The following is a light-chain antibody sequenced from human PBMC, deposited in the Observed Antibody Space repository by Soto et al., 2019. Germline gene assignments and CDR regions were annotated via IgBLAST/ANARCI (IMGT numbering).Light chain of an antibody. CDR3: SSKKSSSSPFV. CDR2: EVS. CDR1: TSDVGAYNY. V-gene: IGLV2-14*01. J-gene: IGLJ1*01. Sequence: QSVLTQPASVSGSPGQSITISCTGSTSDVGAYNYVSWYKHHPGQAPQLMIYEVSNRPSGVSNRFSGSKSGNTASLTISGLQADDEGDYYCSSKKSSSSPFVFGTGTNVTV.